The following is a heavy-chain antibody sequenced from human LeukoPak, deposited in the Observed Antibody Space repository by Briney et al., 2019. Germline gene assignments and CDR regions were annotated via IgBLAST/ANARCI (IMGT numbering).Heavy chain of an antibody. CDR1: GFIFSNHE. CDR3: ARIGTHVGQTDY. D-gene: IGHD1-26*01. V-gene: IGHV3-48*03. J-gene: IGHJ4*02. Sequence: GGSLRLSCAASGFIFSNHEMYWVRQAPGKGLEWLSYFSSSGHMIYYADSVKGRFTVSRDNAKNSLYLQMNPLRHDDTAVYYCARIGTHVGQTDYWGQGTLVIVSS. CDR2: FSSSGHMI.